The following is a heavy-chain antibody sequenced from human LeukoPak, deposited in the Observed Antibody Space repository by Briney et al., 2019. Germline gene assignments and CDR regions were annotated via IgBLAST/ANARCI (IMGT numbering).Heavy chain of an antibody. J-gene: IGHJ6*03. CDR3: ARNGALYYYYMDV. V-gene: IGHV3-7*01. CDR1: GFTFSSYW. Sequence: GGSLRLSCAASGFTFSSYWMSWVRQAPGKGLEWVANIKQDGSEKYYVDSVKGRFTISRDNAKNSLYLQMNSLRAEDTAVYYCARNGALYYYYMDVWGKGTTVTVSS. D-gene: IGHD1-14*01. CDR2: IKQDGSEK.